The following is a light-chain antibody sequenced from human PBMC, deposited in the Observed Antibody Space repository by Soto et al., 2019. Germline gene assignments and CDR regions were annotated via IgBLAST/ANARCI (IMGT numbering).Light chain of an antibody. CDR1: RTINTY. CDR3: QQYYNYPRT. CDR2: GAS. Sequence: DVRMTQSPSSLSASVGDTITITCRASRTINTYLNWFQQKPGEPPRLLIYGASTLHDGVPSRFSGSGSGADFTLTISCLQSEDFATYYCQQYYNYPRTFGQGTKVDIK. J-gene: IGKJ1*01. V-gene: IGKV1-39*01.